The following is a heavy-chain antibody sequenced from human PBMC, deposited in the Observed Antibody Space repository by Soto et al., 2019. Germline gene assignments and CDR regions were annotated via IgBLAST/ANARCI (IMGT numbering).Heavy chain of an antibody. J-gene: IGHJ5*01. CDR2: IYYSGST. V-gene: IGHV4-59*01. Sequence: TLSLTCTVSGGSISSYYWSWIRQPPGKGLEWIGYIYYSGSTNYNPSLKSRVTISVDTSKNQFPLKLSSVTAADTAVYYCARFYSSPWFDSWGQGTLVTVSS. CDR1: GGSISSYY. D-gene: IGHD6-13*01. CDR3: ARFYSSPWFDS.